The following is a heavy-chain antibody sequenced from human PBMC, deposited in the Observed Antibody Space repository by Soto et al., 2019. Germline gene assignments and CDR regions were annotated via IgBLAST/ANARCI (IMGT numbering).Heavy chain of an antibody. D-gene: IGHD1-26*01. Sequence: VQLVESGGGVVQPGRSLRLSCAASGFTFRTYGMYWVRQAPGKGLEWVAVIWYDASNKYYADSVKGRFTISRDNSENTLYLQMNGLRAEETAVYCCARGRVDGGELDLWGQGTLVTVSS. CDR1: GFTFRTYG. V-gene: IGHV3-33*01. J-gene: IGHJ4*02. CDR3: ARGRVDGGELDL. CDR2: IWYDASNK.